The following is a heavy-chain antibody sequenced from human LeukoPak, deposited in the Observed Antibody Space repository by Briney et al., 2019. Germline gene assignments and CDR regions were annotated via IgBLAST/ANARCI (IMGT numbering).Heavy chain of an antibody. CDR3: ARDNSGYYDY. D-gene: IGHD6-19*01. CDR1: GGFISSYY. Sequence: PSETLSLTCTVSGGFISSYYWSWIRQPPGKGLEWIGYIYYSGSTNYNPSLKSRVTISVDTSKNQFSLKLSSVTAADTAVYYCARDNSGYYDYWGQGTLVTVSS. J-gene: IGHJ4*02. V-gene: IGHV4-59*01. CDR2: IYYSGST.